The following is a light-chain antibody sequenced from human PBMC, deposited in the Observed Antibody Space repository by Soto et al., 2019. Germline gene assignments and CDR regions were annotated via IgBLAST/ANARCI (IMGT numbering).Light chain of an antibody. CDR3: SSQTISSAVV. CDR2: DVT. J-gene: IGLJ2*01. CDR1: SSDVGGYDY. V-gene: IGLV2-14*03. Sequence: QSALTQPASVSGSPVQSITISCTGTSSDVGGYDYVSWYQRHPGKAPRLMIYDVTNRPSGVSDRFSGSKSGNTASLTISGLQTEDEADYYCSSQTISSAVVFGGGTKLTVL.